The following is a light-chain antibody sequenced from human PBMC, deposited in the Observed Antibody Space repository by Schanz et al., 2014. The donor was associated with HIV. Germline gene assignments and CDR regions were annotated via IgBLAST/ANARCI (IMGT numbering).Light chain of an antibody. CDR2: DVN. CDR3: ASYTSTNTYV. CDR1: SSDVGSYNL. J-gene: IGLJ1*01. V-gene: IGLV2-23*02. Sequence: QSALTQPASVSGSPGQSITISCTGTSSDVGSYNLVSWYQQYPGKAPKLMIYDVNNRPSGVSTRFSGSRSGNTASLTISGLQAEDEADYYCASYTSTNTYVFGNPTKLTVL.